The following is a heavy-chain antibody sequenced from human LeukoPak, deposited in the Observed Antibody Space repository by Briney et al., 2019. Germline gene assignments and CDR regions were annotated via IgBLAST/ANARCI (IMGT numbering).Heavy chain of an antibody. Sequence: PGGSLRLSCAASGFTFSSYSMNWVRQAPGKGLEWVSSISSSSSYIYYADSVKGRFTISRDNAKNSLYLQMNSLRAEDTAVYYCARDNPTPPSVVPFDYWGQGTLVTVSS. D-gene: IGHD2-15*01. CDR1: GFTFSSYS. V-gene: IGHV3-21*01. J-gene: IGHJ4*02. CDR2: ISSSSSYI. CDR3: ARDNPTPPSVVPFDY.